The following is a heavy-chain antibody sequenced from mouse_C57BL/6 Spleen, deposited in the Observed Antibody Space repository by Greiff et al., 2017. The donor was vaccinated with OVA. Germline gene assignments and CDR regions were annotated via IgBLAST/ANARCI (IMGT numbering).Heavy chain of an antibody. CDR2: IDPSDSYT. CDR1: GYTFTSYW. Sequence: VQLQQPGAELVMPGASVKLSCKASGYTFTSYWMHWVKQRPGQGLEWIGEIDPSDSYTNYNQKFKGKATLTVDTSSSTAYMQLSSLTSEDAAVYYCAKNPDHFDYWGQGTTLTVSS. J-gene: IGHJ2*01. CDR3: AKNPDHFDY. V-gene: IGHV1-69*01.